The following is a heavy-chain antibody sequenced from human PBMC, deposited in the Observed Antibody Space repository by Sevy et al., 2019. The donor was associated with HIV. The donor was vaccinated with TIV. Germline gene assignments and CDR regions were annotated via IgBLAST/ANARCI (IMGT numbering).Heavy chain of an antibody. CDR3: VAANSWEDY. CDR2: VNSDGNST. D-gene: IGHD6-13*01. J-gene: IGHJ4*02. CDR1: GFTFSSYW. Sequence: GGSLRLSCAASGFTFSSYWMHWVRQAPGKGLVWVSRVNSDGNSTTYADSVKGRFTISRDNAKNTLCLQMISLRAEDTAVYYCVAANSWEDYWGQGTLVTVSS. V-gene: IGHV3-74*01.